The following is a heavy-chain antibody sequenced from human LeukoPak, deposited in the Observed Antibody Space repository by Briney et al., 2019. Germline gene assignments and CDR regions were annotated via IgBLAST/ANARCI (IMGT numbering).Heavy chain of an antibody. V-gene: IGHV1-2*02. D-gene: IGHD3-10*01. CDR3: AREMGFGYLLFDY. Sequence: GASVKVSCKASGYTFTGYYMHWVRQAPGQGLEWMGWINPNSGGTNYAQKFQGRVTMTRDTSISTAYMELSRLRSDDTAVYYCAREMGFGYLLFDYWGQGTLVTVSS. CDR2: INPNSGGT. J-gene: IGHJ4*02. CDR1: GYTFTGYY.